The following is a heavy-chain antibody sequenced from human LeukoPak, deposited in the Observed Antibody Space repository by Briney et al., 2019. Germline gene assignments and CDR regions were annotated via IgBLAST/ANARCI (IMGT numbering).Heavy chain of an antibody. Sequence: GGSLRLSCVASGFTFSRFAMSWVRQAPGKGLEWVSSISSSSSYIYYADSVKGRFTISRDNAKNSLYLQMNSLGAEDTAVYYCARSRYDILTGTPPHYWGQGTLVTVSS. J-gene: IGHJ4*02. CDR3: ARSRYDILTGTPPHY. CDR1: GFTFSRFA. V-gene: IGHV3-21*01. CDR2: ISSSSSYI. D-gene: IGHD3-9*01.